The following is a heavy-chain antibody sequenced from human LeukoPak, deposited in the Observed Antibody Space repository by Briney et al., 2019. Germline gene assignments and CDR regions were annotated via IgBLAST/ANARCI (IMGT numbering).Heavy chain of an antibody. Sequence: ASVKVSCKASGYTFTSYGISWVRQAPGQGLEWMGWISAYNGNTNYAQKLQGRVTMTTDTSTSTAYMELRSLRSDDTAVYYCARGVRQRYCSSTSCYSGYYGMDVWGQGTTVTVSS. CDR2: ISAYNGNT. CDR1: GYTFTSYG. V-gene: IGHV1-18*01. J-gene: IGHJ6*02. D-gene: IGHD2-2*01. CDR3: ARGVRQRYCSSTSCYSGYYGMDV.